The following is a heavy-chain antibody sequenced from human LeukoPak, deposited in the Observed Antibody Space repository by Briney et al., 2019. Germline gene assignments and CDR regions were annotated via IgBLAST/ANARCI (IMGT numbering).Heavy chain of an antibody. CDR3: ARRITVSATTWFDP. V-gene: IGHV4-59*01. CDR2: IYYIGST. D-gene: IGHD6-19*01. J-gene: IGHJ5*02. Sequence: PSETLSLTCTVSGGSISSSYWSWIRQSPGKELEWIAYIYYIGSTIYNPSLKSRLTISVDASRNQFSLRLSSVTAADTAIYYCARRITVSATTWFDPWGQGTLVTVSS. CDR1: GGSISSSY.